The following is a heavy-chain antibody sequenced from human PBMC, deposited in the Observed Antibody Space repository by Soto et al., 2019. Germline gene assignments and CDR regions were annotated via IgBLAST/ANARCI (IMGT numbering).Heavy chain of an antibody. CDR2: ISGSGGST. CDR3: AKGGAAAGIEDY. CDR1: GFTFSSYA. V-gene: IGHV3-23*01. D-gene: IGHD6-13*01. Sequence: EVQLLESGGGLVRPGGSLRLSCAASGFTFSSYAITWVRQAPGKGLDWVSTISGSGGSTYYADSVKGRFTISRDNSKNTLYLQMSSLRAEDTAVYYCAKGGAAAGIEDYWGQGTLVTVSS. J-gene: IGHJ4*02.